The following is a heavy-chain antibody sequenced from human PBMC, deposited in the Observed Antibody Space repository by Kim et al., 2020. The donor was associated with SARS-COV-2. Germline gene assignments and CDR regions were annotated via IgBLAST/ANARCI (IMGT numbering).Heavy chain of an antibody. CDR3: ARTLSPYYDGSGALYGMDV. CDR1: GGSISSYY. Sequence: SETLSLTCTVSGGSISSYYWSWIRQPAGKGLEWIGRIYTSGSTNYNPSLKGRVTMSVDTSKNQFSLKLSSVTAADTAVYYCARTLSPYYDGSGALYGMDVWGQGTTVTVSS. D-gene: IGHD3-10*01. CDR2: IYTSGST. J-gene: IGHJ6*02. V-gene: IGHV4-4*07.